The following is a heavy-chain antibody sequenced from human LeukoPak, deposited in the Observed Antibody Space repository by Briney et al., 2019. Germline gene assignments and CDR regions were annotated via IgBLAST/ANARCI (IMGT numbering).Heavy chain of an antibody. J-gene: IGHJ4*02. V-gene: IGHV1-18*01. CDR2: ISGYNGNT. Sequence: GASVKVCCKASGYTYTNYGISWVRQAPGQGPEWMGWISGYNGNTNYAQKSQGRVTMTTDTSTNAAHMELRSLRSDDTAVYYCARDCGYQCLFDYWGQGTLVTVSS. CDR3: ARDCGYQCLFDY. D-gene: IGHD5-12*01. CDR1: GYTYTNYG.